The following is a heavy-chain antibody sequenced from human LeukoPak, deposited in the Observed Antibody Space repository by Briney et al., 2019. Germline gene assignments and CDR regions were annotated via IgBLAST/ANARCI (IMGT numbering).Heavy chain of an antibody. CDR3: ARAYGSGWDHLDY. V-gene: IGHV3-72*01. D-gene: IGHD6-19*01. J-gene: IGHJ4*02. Sequence: PGGSLRLSCAGSGFTFSDYYMVWVRQAPGKGLEWVGRSRNKANSYTTEYAASVKGRFTISRDNAKNSLYLQMNSLRAEDTALYYCARAYGSGWDHLDYWGQGTLVTVSS. CDR1: GFTFSDYY. CDR2: SRNKANSYTT.